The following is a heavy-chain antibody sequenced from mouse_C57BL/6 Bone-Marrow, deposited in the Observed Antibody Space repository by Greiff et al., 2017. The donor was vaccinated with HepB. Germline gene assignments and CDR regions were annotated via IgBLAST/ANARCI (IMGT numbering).Heavy chain of an antibody. V-gene: IGHV1-59*01. D-gene: IGHD2-13*01. CDR1: GYTFTSYW. CDR2: IDPSDSYT. CDR3: AREGLQAYFDY. Sequence: QVQLKQPGAELVRPGTSVKLSCKASGYTFTSYWMHWVKQRPGQGLEWIGVIDPSDSYTNYNQKFKGKATLTVDTSSSTAYMQLSSLTSEDSAVYYWAREGLQAYFDYWGQGTTLTVSS. J-gene: IGHJ2*01.